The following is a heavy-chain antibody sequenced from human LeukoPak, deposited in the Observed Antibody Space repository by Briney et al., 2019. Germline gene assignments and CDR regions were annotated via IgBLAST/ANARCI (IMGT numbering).Heavy chain of an antibody. CDR3: ARRSVLDDFWSGYFDH. V-gene: IGHV4-39*07. J-gene: IGHJ4*02. Sequence: SETLSLTCTVSGGSISSSSYYWGWIRQPPGKGLEWIGSIYYSGSTYYNPSLKSRVTISVDTSKNQFSLKLSSVTAADTAVYYRARRSVLDDFWSGYFDHWGQGTLVTVSS. D-gene: IGHD3-3*01. CDR2: IYYSGST. CDR1: GGSISSSSYY.